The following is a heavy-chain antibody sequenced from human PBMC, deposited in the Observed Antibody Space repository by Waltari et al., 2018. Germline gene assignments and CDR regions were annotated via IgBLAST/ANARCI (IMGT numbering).Heavy chain of an antibody. J-gene: IGHJ6*02. CDR1: GFTFSSYA. V-gene: IGHV3-23*01. Sequence: EVQLLESGGALVQPGGSLRLSCAASGFTFSSYAMTWVRQAPGKGLEWFSSIVPSGSGKNHADSVKGRFSISRDNSKNTLYLQMNSLRAEDTALYYCAKRDYDYGMDVWGQGTTVTVSS. CDR2: IVPSGSGK. CDR3: AKRDYDYGMDV.